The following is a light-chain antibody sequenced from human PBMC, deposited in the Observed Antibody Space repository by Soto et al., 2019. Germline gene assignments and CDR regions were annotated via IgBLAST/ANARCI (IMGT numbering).Light chain of an antibody. CDR1: SSDVGSYNL. Sequence: QSALTQPASVSGSPGQSITISCIGTSSDVGSYNLVSWYQQHPDKAPKLIIYEVSKWPSGVSSRFSASKSGNTASLTISGLQSEDEADYYCCSYAGSSTWVFGGGTKLTVL. CDR3: CSYAGSSTWV. CDR2: EVS. V-gene: IGLV2-23*02. J-gene: IGLJ3*02.